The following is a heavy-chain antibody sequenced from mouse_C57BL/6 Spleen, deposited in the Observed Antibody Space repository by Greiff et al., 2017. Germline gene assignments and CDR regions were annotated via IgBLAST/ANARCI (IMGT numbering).Heavy chain of an antibody. V-gene: IGHV1-22*01. Sequence: VQLKESGPELVKPGASVKMSCKASGYTFTDYNMHWVKQSHGKSLVWIGYINPNNGGTSFNQKFKGKATLTVNKSSSTAYMELRRLTSEDSAVYYCARPIDGYYGFAYWGQGTLVTVSA. J-gene: IGHJ3*01. CDR1: GYTFTDYN. CDR2: INPNNGGT. CDR3: ARPIDGYYGFAY. D-gene: IGHD2-3*01.